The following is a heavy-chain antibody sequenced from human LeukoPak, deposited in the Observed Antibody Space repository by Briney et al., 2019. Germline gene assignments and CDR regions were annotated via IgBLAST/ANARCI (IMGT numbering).Heavy chain of an antibody. CDR3: AALGSDGFNFLAFDI. Sequence: KPSETLSLTCTVSGGSISSYYWTWIRQPPGKGLEWIGYVYDSGSTNYNPSLKSRVTISVDSSKNQFSLKLSSVTAADTAVYYCAALGSDGFNFLAFDIWGQGTMVSVSS. CDR1: GGSISSYY. V-gene: IGHV4-59*08. J-gene: IGHJ3*02. CDR2: VYDSGST. D-gene: IGHD5-24*01.